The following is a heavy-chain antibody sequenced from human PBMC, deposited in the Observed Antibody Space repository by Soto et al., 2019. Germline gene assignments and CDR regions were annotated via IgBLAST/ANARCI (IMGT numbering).Heavy chain of an antibody. J-gene: IGHJ4*02. CDR2: ISAHNGNT. Sequence: APMKVSCTASGYTFTRNGISWVRQAPRQGLEWMGWISAHNGNTNYAQRLQGRVTMTTDTSTSTAYMELRSLRSDDTAVYYCARDIKYYDSSGNFDYWGQGTLVTVSS. D-gene: IGHD3-22*01. CDR3: ARDIKYYDSSGNFDY. CDR1: GYTFTRNG. V-gene: IGHV1-18*01.